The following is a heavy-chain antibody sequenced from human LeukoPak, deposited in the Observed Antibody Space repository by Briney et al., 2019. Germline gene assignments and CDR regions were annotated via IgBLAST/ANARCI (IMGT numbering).Heavy chain of an antibody. J-gene: IGHJ5*02. CDR1: GFTFSSVW. V-gene: IGHV3-7*01. CDR3: ARETSAWYPMVT. CDR2: IKQDDAEK. D-gene: IGHD3-10*01. Sequence: GGSLTLSCSASGFTFSSVWMIWLGQPPGKGLVGVANIKQDDAEKYYVDYVTGRFTVSRDNAKNSLDVQINSLSAEDTAFYYCARETSAWYPMVTWGQGALATASS.